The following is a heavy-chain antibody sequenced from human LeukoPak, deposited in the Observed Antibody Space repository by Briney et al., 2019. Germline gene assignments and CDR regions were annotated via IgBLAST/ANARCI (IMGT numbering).Heavy chain of an antibody. Sequence: SVKVSCKTSGGTFSSSAITWVRQAPGQGLEWMGRIIPVLNITTYAQKFQGSVPITADTSTSTVYMELSSLRSEETAVYYCARDQGLTAPPPYGLDVWGQGTTVIVSS. J-gene: IGHJ6*02. D-gene: IGHD5-18*01. V-gene: IGHV1-69*04. CDR2: IIPVLNIT. CDR3: ARDQGLTAPPPYGLDV. CDR1: GGTFSSSA.